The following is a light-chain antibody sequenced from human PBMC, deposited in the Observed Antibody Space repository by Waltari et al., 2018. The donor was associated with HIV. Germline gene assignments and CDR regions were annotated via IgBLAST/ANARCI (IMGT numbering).Light chain of an antibody. CDR3: AAWDDSLRVLI. J-gene: IGLJ2*01. Sequence: QSVLTQPPSASETPGQTVTISCSGSRSNIGSSTVNWYQHFPATAPKLLIYSNDQRPSGVPARFSGSVSGTSASLAISGLQSEYEADYHCAAWDDSLRVLIFGGGTKLTVL. V-gene: IGLV1-44*01. CDR1: RSNIGSST. CDR2: SND.